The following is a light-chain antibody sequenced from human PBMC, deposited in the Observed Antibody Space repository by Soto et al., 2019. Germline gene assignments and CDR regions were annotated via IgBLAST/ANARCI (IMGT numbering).Light chain of an antibody. CDR2: GAS. CDR1: QSVSSSY. Sequence: EIVLTQSPDTLSLSPGERATLSCRASQSVSSSYLAWYQQKPGQAPRLLIYGASSRATGIPDRFSGSGSGTDFTLTISRLEPEDFAVYYCLQYGSSPRTFGQGTKVEIK. J-gene: IGKJ1*01. V-gene: IGKV3-20*01. CDR3: LQYGSSPRT.